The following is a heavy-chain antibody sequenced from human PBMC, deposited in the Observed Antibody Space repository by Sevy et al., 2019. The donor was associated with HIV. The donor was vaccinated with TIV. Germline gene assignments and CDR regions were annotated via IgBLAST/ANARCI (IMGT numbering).Heavy chain of an antibody. CDR1: GFTFSSYA. CDR2: ISGSGGST. J-gene: IGHJ4*02. CDR3: ANLGVWVPRQQLVRVY. V-gene: IGHV3-23*01. Sequence: GGSLRLSCAASGFTFSSYAMSWVRQAPGKGLEWVSAISGSGGSTYYADSVKGRFTISRDNSKNTLYLQMNSLRAEDTAVYYCANLGVWVPRQQLVRVYWGQGTLVTVSS. D-gene: IGHD6-13*01.